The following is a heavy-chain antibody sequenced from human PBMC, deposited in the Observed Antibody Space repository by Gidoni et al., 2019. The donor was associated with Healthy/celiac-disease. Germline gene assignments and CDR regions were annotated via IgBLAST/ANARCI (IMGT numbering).Heavy chain of an antibody. CDR1: GGTFSSYA. J-gene: IGHJ6*02. Sequence: QVQLVQSGAEVKKPGSSVKVSCKASGGTFSSYAISWVRQAPGQGLEWMGRIIPILGIANYAQKFQGRVTITADKSTSTAYMELSSLRSEDTAVYYCARDGGQHVVPAASYDFWSGYAYYYYGMDVWGQGTTVTVSS. CDR2: IIPILGIA. CDR3: ARDGGQHVVPAASYDFWSGYAYYYYGMDV. D-gene: IGHD3-3*01. V-gene: IGHV1-69*09.